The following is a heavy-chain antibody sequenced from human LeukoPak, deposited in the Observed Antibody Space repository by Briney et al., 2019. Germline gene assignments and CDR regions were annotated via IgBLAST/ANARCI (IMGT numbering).Heavy chain of an antibody. J-gene: IGHJ4*02. CDR2: INHSGYT. Sequence: TSEPLSLTCAVSGVSFNDYYWSWVRQTPGKGLEWIGEINHSGYTNDSPSLKSRVTLSIDTSRKQFSLNVRSVTVADTGIYYCTRMTTGHDYWGQGTLVTVSS. V-gene: IGHV4-34*01. CDR1: GVSFNDYY. CDR3: TRMTTGHDY. D-gene: IGHD4-17*01.